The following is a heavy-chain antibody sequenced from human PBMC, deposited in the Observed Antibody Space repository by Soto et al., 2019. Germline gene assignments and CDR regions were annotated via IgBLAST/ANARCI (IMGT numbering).Heavy chain of an antibody. V-gene: IGHV4-59*01. CDR3: ARDSKHDAFDI. CDR2: IYYSGST. J-gene: IGHJ3*02. CDR1: GGSISSYY. Sequence: SETLSLTCTVSGGSISSYYWSWIRQPPGKGLEWIGYIYYSGSTNYNPSLKSRVTISVDTSKNQFSLKLSSVTAADTAVYYCARDSKHDAFDIWGQGTMVTVSS.